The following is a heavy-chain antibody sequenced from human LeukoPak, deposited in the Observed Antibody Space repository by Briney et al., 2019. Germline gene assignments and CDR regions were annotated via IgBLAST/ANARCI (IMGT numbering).Heavy chain of an antibody. CDR2: IIPIFGTA. J-gene: IGHJ4*02. CDR1: GGTFSSYA. D-gene: IGHD3-10*01. Sequence: GTSVKVSCKASGGTFSSYAISWVRQAPGQGLEWMGGIIPIFGTANYAQKFQGRVTITADESTSTAYMELSSLRSEDTAVYYCARDSLRGFGPFDYWGQGTLVTVSS. CDR3: ARDSLRGFGPFDY. V-gene: IGHV1-69*13.